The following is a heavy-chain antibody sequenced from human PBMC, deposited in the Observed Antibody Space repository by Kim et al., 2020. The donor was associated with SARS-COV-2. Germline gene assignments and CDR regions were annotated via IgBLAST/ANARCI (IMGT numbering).Heavy chain of an antibody. CDR3: ARDRRDGYNLPSDYYYYGMDV. CDR2: IYPGDSDT. D-gene: IGHD5-12*01. V-gene: IGHV5-51*01. CDR1: GYSFTSYW. Sequence: GESLKISCKGSGYSFTSYWIGWVRQMPGKGLEWMGIIYPGDSDTRYSPSFQGQVTISADKSISTAYLQWSSLKASDTAMYYCARDRRDGYNLPSDYYYYGMDVWGQGTTVTVSS. J-gene: IGHJ6*02.